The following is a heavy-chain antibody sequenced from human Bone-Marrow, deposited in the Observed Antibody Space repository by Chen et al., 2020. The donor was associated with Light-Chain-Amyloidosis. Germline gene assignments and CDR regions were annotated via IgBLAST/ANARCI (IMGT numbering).Heavy chain of an antibody. J-gene: IGHJ4*02. CDR2: ISPDDSDA. CDR1: RYTLPNSW. V-gene: IGHV5-51*01. D-gene: IGHD5-12*01. CDR3: ARRRDGYNFDY. Sequence: EVQLKQSGPEVKKPEESLKISCKGSRYTLPNSWIGWVRQMPGKGLEWMGVISPDDSDARYSPSFEGQVTISADKSITTAYLQWRSLKASDTAMYYCARRRDGYNFDYWGQGTLVTVSS.